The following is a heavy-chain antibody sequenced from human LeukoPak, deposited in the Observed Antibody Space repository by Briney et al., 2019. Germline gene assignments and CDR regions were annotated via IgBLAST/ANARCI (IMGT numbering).Heavy chain of an antibody. CDR3: ARGSSRSPRDAFDI. CDR2: ISPSGAST. J-gene: IGHJ3*02. V-gene: IGHV1-46*01. Sequence: ASVKVSCKASGYTFTSYYMHGVRQAPGQGLEWMGIISPSGASTTYAQNFQGRVTMTRDMSTSTVYMELSSLKSEDTAVHYCARGSSRSPRDAFDIWGQGTMVTVSS. CDR1: GYTFTSYY.